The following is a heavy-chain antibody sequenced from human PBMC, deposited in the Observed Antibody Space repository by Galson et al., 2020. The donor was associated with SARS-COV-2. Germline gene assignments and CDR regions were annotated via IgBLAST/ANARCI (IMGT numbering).Heavy chain of an antibody. D-gene: IGHD3-10*01. CDR1: GFTFSSYA. Sequence: TGGSLRLSCAASGFTFSSYAMHWVRQAPGKGLEWVAVISYDGSNKYYADSVKGRFTISRDNSKNTLYLQMNSLRAEDTAVYYCARDAYGYFDYWGQGTLVTVSS. CDR3: ARDAYGYFDY. J-gene: IGHJ4*02. V-gene: IGHV3-30-3*01. CDR2: ISYDGSNK.